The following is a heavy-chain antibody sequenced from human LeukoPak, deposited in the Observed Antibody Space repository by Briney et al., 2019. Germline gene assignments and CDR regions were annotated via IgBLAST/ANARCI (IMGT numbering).Heavy chain of an antibody. D-gene: IGHD3-22*01. J-gene: IGHJ4*02. CDR3: ARDLEYYDSSGYYHTFDY. V-gene: IGHV1-18*01. Sequence: ASVKVSCKASGYTFTSYGISWVRQAAGQGLEWMGWISAYNGNTNYAQRRQGRVTMTTDTSTSTAYMELRSLISDDTVVYYCARDLEYYDSSGYYHTFDYWGQGTLVTVSS. CDR1: GYTFTSYG. CDR2: ISAYNGNT.